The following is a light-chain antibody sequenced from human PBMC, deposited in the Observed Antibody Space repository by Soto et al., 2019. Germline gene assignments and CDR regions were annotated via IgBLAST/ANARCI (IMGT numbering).Light chain of an antibody. CDR3: QQYDSFPRT. J-gene: IGKJ2*01. CDR2: HSS. CDR1: QDISKY. Sequence: DILMTQSPSSLSPSVGDRVTITCQASQDISKYLNWYQQKPGTPPKLLIYHSSNLETGVPSRFSGSGSGTHFILTISSLQPEGIATYFVQQYDSFPRTFGQGTKLDLK. V-gene: IGKV1-33*01.